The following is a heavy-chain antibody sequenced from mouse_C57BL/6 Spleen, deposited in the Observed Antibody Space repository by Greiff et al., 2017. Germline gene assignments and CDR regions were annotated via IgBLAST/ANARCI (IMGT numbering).Heavy chain of an antibody. V-gene: IGHV5-17*01. CDR3: ARESYSNYDY. CDR2: ISSGSSTI. J-gene: IGHJ2*01. D-gene: IGHD2-5*01. Sequence: EVQLLESGGGLVKPGGSLKLSCAASGFTFSDYGMHWVRQAPEKGLEWVAYISSGSSTIYYADTVKGRFTISRDNAKNTLFLQMTSLRSEDTAMYYCARESYSNYDYWGQGTTLTVSS. CDR1: GFTFSDYG.